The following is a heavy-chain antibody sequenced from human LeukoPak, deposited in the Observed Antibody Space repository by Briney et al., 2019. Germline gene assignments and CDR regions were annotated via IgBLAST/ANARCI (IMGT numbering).Heavy chain of an antibody. J-gene: IGHJ4*02. V-gene: IGHV4-31*03. D-gene: IGHD5-24*01. CDR3: ASRRDGYSLDY. CDR2: IYYSGST. Sequence: SETLSLTCIVSGGSIRSGGSNWSWIRQHPGKGLEWIGNIYYSGSTYYNPSLRSRVTISVDTSKNQFSLKLSSVTAADTAVYYCASRRDGYSLDYWGQGTLVTVSS. CDR1: GGSIRSGGSN.